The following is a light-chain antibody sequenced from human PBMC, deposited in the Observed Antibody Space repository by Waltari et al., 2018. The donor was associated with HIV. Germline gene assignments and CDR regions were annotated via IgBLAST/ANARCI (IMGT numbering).Light chain of an antibody. V-gene: IGKV1-5*03. Sequence: DIQMTQSPSTLSASVGDRVTVTCRASQRISSWLAWYQQKPGKAPNLMIYKASSLESGVPSRFSGSGSGTEFTLTISSLQPDEFATYYCQQYNSYPYTFGQGTKLEIK. CDR3: QQYNSYPYT. J-gene: IGKJ2*01. CDR1: QRISSW. CDR2: KAS.